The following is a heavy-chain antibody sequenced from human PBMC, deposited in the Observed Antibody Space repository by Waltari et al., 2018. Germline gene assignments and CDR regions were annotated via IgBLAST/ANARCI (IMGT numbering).Heavy chain of an antibody. CDR2: IIPIFGTA. V-gene: IGHV1-69*12. Sequence: QVQLVQSGAEVKKHGSSLKVSCKASGLTFSSYASSEVRQAPGQGLEWMAGIIPIFGTANHAQKFQCRVTITADESTCTAYMELSSLRSEDTAVYYCAYGRYYFDYWGQGTLVTVSS. CDR3: AYGRYYFDY. J-gene: IGHJ4*02. CDR1: GLTFSSYA. D-gene: IGHD3-10*01.